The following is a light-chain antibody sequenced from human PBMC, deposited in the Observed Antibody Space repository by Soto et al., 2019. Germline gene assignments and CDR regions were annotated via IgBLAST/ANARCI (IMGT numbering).Light chain of an antibody. Sequence: DIQMTQSPSSLSADVGDRVTITCRASQSISSYLNWYQQKPGKAPKLLIYAASSLQSGVPSRFSGSGSGTDFTLTISSLQPEDFATYYCQQSYSTLRTFGQGTKVEIK. CDR2: AAS. V-gene: IGKV1-39*01. J-gene: IGKJ1*01. CDR1: QSISSY. CDR3: QQSYSTLRT.